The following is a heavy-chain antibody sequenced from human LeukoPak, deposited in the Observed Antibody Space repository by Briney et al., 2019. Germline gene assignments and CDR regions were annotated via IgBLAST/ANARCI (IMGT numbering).Heavy chain of an antibody. CDR2: ISAYNGNT. CDR1: GYTFTSYG. D-gene: IGHD6-19*01. V-gene: IGHV1-18*01. J-gene: IGHJ5*02. CDR3: ARDPHSSGWYGSFVYNWLDP. Sequence: GASVKVSCKASGYTFTSYGISWVRQAPGQGLEWMGWISAYNGNTNYAQKLQGRVTMTTDTSTSTAYMELRSLRSDDTAVYYCARDPHSSGWYGSFVYNWLDPWGQGTLVTVSS.